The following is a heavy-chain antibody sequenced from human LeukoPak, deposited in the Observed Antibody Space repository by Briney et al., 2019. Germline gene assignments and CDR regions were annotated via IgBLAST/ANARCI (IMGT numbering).Heavy chain of an antibody. CDR1: GFTFSDYY. D-gene: IGHD7-27*01. CDR2: ISSSGSTI. Sequence: GGSLRLSCAASGFTFSDYYMSWIRQAPGKGLEWVSYISSSGSTIYYADSVKGRFTISRDNAKNSLYLQMNSLRAEDTAVYYCAKDDGTGLGKNYFDYWGQGTLVTVSS. CDR3: AKDDGTGLGKNYFDY. V-gene: IGHV3-11*01. J-gene: IGHJ4*02.